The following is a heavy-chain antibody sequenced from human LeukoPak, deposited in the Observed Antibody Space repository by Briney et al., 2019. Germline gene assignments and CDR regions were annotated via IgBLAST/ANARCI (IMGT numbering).Heavy chain of an antibody. D-gene: IGHD3-10*01. J-gene: IGHJ4*02. CDR2: IHYIETN. CDR1: GGSISSYY. CDR3: ASRWSWTSFLDY. Sequence: WETLSLTCTVSGGSISSYYWSWVRQAPGKGLEWIGYIHYIETNNDNPTLKSRVTISVDTSKNQFSLKLRSVTAADTAVYYCASRWSWTSFLDYWGQGTMVTVSS. V-gene: IGHV4-59*08.